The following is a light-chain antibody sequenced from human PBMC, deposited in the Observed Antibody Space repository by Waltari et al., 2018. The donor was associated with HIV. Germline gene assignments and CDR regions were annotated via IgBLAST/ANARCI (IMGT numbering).Light chain of an antibody. Sequence: QSALTQPASVSGSPGQSITISCTGTSSDVGGYNYVSWYQQYPGKAPKLIIYDVTNRPSGVSNRFSGSKFGNTASLTISGLQAEDEADYYCNSYTSSSTGRVFGTGTRVTVL. J-gene: IGLJ1*01. CDR3: NSYTSSSTGRV. CDR2: DVT. CDR1: SSDVGGYNY. V-gene: IGLV2-14*03.